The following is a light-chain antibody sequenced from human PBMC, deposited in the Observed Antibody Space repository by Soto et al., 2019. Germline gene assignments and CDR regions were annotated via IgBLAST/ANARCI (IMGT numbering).Light chain of an antibody. CDR1: QSVSSSS. Sequence: EIVLAQSPGSLSLSPGERPTLSCTASQSVSSSSLAWYQQKRGQAPRLLIYGASSRATGIPDRFSGSVSGTDFTLTISRLEPEDFAVYYCQQYGSSPLTFGGGTKVDI. J-gene: IGKJ4*01. CDR2: GAS. CDR3: QQYGSSPLT. V-gene: IGKV3-20*01.